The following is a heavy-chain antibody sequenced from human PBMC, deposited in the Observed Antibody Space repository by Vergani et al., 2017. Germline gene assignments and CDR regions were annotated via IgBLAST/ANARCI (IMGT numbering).Heavy chain of an antibody. V-gene: IGHV1-46*03. J-gene: IGHJ6*03. CDR3: ARDGAKLYYMDV. CDR1: GYTFTSYY. Sequence: QVQLVQSGAEVKKPGASVKVSCKASGYTFTSYYMHWVRQAPGQGLEWMGIINPSGGSTSYAQKFQGRVTMTRDTSTSPVYMELSSLRSEDTAVYYCARDGAKLYYMDVWGKGTTVTVSS. D-gene: IGHD1-7*01. CDR2: INPSGGST.